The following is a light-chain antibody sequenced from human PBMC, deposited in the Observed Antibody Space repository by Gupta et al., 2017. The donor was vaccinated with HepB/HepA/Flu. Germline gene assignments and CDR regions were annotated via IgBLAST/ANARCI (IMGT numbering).Light chain of an antibody. V-gene: IGKV1-6*01. CDR2: AAS. Sequence: AIQMTQSPSSLSASVGDRVTITCRASQGIRNDLGWYQQKPGKAPKLLIYAASSLQSGGPSRCSGSGSGTDFTLTISSLQPEDFATYYCLQDYNSPWTFGQGTKVGIK. CDR3: LQDYNSPWT. CDR1: QGIRND. J-gene: IGKJ1*01.